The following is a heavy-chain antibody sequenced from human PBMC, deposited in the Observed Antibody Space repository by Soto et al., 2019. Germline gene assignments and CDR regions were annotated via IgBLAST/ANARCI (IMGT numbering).Heavy chain of an antibody. CDR3: ATGHSSGFLFDY. Sequence: SVKVSCKASGGTFSSYAISWVRQAPGQGLEWMGGIIPIFGTANYAQKFQGRVTITADESTSTAYMELSSLRSEDTAVYYCATGHSSGFLFDYWGQGTLVTVSS. CDR2: IIPIFGTA. D-gene: IGHD3-22*01. V-gene: IGHV1-69*13. J-gene: IGHJ4*02. CDR1: GGTFSSYA.